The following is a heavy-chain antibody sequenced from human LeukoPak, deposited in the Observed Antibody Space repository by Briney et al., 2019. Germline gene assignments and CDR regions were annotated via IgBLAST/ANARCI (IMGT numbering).Heavy chain of an antibody. J-gene: IGHJ3*02. D-gene: IGHD4-17*01. V-gene: IGHV4-39*07. CDR3: ARGSYGDYFDAFDI. Sequence: SETLSLTCTVSGDSFSSVTDYWAWIRQPPGKGLEWIASGDYSGGTYYNPSLESRVAISADMSKKQISLKLTSVTGADTAVYYCARGSYGDYFDAFDIWGQGTMVTVSS. CDR1: GDSFSSVTDY. CDR2: GDYSGGT.